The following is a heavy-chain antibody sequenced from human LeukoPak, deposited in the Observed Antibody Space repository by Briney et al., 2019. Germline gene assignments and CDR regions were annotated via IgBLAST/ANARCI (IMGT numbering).Heavy chain of an antibody. CDR1: GFTFSSYW. D-gene: IGHD2-15*01. J-gene: IGHJ5*02. Sequence: GGSLRLSCAASGFTFSSYWMHWVRQAPGKGLVWVSRINSDGSSTSYADSVKGRFTISRDNAKNTLYLQMNSLRAEDTAVYYCARDRGYCSGGSCYSWWFDPWGQGTLVTVSS. CDR3: ARDRGYCSGGSCYSWWFDP. V-gene: IGHV3-74*01. CDR2: INSDGSST.